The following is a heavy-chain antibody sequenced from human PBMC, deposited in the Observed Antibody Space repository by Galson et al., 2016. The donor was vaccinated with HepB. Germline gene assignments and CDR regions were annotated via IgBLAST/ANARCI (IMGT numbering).Heavy chain of an antibody. J-gene: IGHJ6*04. V-gene: IGHV3-9*01. CDR1: GFTFDDYA. Sequence: SLRLSCAASGFTFDDYAMHWVRQGPGKGPEWVAAISWNSGEVAYAGSLKGRFTISRDNARNSLFLQMTSLTVDDTASYYCVKDVGAKWSPSHNYYGMYVWGKGTTVTVSS. CDR2: ISWNSGEV. CDR3: VKDVGAKWSPSHNYYGMYV. D-gene: IGHD2-15*01.